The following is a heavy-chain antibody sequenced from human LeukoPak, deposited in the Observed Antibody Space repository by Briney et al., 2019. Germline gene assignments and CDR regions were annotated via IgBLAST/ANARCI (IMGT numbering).Heavy chain of an antibody. CDR3: AKGLDSNIGY. Sequence: GGSLRLSCAASGFSFSSFGMSWVRQAPGKGLEWVSRISGSDGSTDYADSVKGRFTISRDNSKNTLYLQMNSLRAEDTAVYYCAKGLDSNIGYWGQGTLVTVSS. V-gene: IGHV3-23*01. CDR2: ISGSDGST. J-gene: IGHJ4*02. D-gene: IGHD2/OR15-2a*01. CDR1: GFSFSSFG.